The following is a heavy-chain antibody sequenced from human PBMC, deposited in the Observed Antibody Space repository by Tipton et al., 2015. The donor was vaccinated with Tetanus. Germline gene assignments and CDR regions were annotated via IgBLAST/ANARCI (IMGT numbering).Heavy chain of an antibody. J-gene: IGHJ4*02. D-gene: IGHD3-3*01. Sequence: TLSLTCTVPGGSIRGGTFYWGWIRQPPGKGLEWIGSIYESGDTYYIPSLKSRVTITVDTSMNQFYLNLNSMCASDTGVYYCARHQSGYFSPFDYWGQGNLVTVSS. V-gene: IGHV4-39*01. CDR3: ARHQSGYFSPFDY. CDR2: IYESGDT. CDR1: GGSIRGGTFY.